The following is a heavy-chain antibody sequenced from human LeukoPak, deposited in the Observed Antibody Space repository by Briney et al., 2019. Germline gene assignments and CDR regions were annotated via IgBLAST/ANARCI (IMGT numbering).Heavy chain of an antibody. V-gene: IGHV3-7*01. D-gene: IGHD3-22*01. CDR2: IKQDGSEK. J-gene: IGHJ4*02. CDR1: GFTFSSYW. CDR3: ARYYYDSSGYYYKDY. Sequence: GGSLRLSCAASGFTFSSYWMSWVRQAPGKGLEWVANIKQDGSEKYYADSVKGRFTISRDNAKNSLYLQMNSLRAEDTAMYYCARYYYDSSGYYYKDYWGQGTLVTVSS.